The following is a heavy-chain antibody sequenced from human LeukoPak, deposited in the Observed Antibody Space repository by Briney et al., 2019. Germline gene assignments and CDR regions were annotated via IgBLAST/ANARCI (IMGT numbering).Heavy chain of an antibody. V-gene: IGHV3-30-3*01. CDR2: ISYDGSNK. CDR3: ARDNSAYSSSSPPRNDAFDI. J-gene: IGHJ3*02. Sequence: GGSLRLSCAASGFTFSSYAMHWVRQAPGKGLEWVAVISYDGSNKYYADSVKGRFTISRDNSKNTLYLQMNSLRAEDTAVYYCARDNSAYSSSSPPRNDAFDIWGQGTMVTVSS. D-gene: IGHD6-6*01. CDR1: GFTFSSYA.